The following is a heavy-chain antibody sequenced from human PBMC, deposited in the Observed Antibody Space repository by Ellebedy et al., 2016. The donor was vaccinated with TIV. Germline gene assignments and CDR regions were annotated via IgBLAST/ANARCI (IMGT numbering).Heavy chain of an antibody. CDR1: GGSISSYY. Sequence: GSLRLXXTVSGGSISSYYWSWIRQPPGKGLEWIGYIYYSGSTNYNPSLKSRVTISVDTSKNQFSLKLSSVTAADTAVYYCARADLDGYNSSGLDYWGQGTLVTVSS. J-gene: IGHJ4*02. V-gene: IGHV4-59*01. D-gene: IGHD5-24*01. CDR3: ARADLDGYNSSGLDY. CDR2: IYYSGST.